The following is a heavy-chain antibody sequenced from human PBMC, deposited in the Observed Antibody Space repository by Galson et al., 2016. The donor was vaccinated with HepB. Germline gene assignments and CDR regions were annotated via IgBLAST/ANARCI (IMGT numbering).Heavy chain of an antibody. V-gene: IGHV3-30*03. CDR1: GFTFNNYG. D-gene: IGHD5/OR15-5a*01. Sequence: SLRLSCAASGFTFNNYGMHWVRQAPVKGLEWVAVISYDGSKKYYADSVKGRFTISRDNSKNTLYLQMNSLRAEDTAVYYCASLLRSVWFDPWGQGTLVTVSS. CDR3: ASLLRSVWFDP. CDR2: ISYDGSKK. J-gene: IGHJ5*02.